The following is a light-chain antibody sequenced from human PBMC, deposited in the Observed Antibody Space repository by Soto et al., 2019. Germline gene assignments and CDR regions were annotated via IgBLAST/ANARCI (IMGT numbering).Light chain of an antibody. Sequence: DIQMTQSPSSLSASVGDRVTITCRASQDVNTWLAWYQQKPGRAPNLLIFAASSLQSGVPSRFSGNGSGTHFTLSLSSLQPEDFATYYCQQANIFPLTFGGGTKVEIK. CDR2: AAS. CDR3: QQANIFPLT. J-gene: IGKJ4*02. CDR1: QDVNTW. V-gene: IGKV1-12*01.